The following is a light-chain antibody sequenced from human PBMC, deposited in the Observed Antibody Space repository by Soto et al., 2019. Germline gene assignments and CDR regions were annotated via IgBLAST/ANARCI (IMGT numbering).Light chain of an antibody. Sequence: QSVLTQPPSVSGAPGQRVTISCTGSSSNIGAGYDVHWYQHRPGTAPKLLIFGNSNRPSGVPVPDRFSGSKSGPSASLAIPGRQAGEEGDYYCQSYDSTRDARYVFGTGTQLTVL. CDR1: SSNIGAGYD. CDR3: QSYDSTRDARYV. CDR2: GNS. V-gene: IGLV1-40*01. J-gene: IGLJ1*01.